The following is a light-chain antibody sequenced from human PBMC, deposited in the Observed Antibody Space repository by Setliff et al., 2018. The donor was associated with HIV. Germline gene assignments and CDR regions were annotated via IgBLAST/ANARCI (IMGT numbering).Light chain of an antibody. J-gene: IGLJ1*01. CDR1: SSNIRTNT. CDR3: AAWHDSLTGYV. V-gene: IGLV1-44*01. Sequence: QSVLTQPPSASGTPGQRVTISCSGSSSNIRTNTVHWSQHLPGTAPKLLIYNTNKRPSGVPDRFSGSKSGTSASLAISGLQSEDEADYYCAAWHDSLTGYVFGTGTKVTVL. CDR2: NTN.